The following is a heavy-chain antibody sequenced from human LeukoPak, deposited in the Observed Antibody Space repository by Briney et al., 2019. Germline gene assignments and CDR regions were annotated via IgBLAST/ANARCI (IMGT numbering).Heavy chain of an antibody. CDR2: ISYDGSNE. CDR3: ARDASYHGNSYDV. CDR1: GFTFNTYA. D-gene: IGHD4-23*01. J-gene: IGHJ6*04. V-gene: IGHV3-30*04. Sequence: GRSLRLSCAASGFTFNTYAMHWVRQAPGRGLEWVAVISYDGSNEYYADSVRGRFTISRDNSKNTLYLQMDSLRAEDTAVYYCARDASYHGNSYDVWGSGTTATVSS.